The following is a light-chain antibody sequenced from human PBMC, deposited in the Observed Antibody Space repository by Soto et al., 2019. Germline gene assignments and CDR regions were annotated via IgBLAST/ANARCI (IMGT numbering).Light chain of an antibody. J-gene: IGLJ2*01. Sequence: QSVLTQPPSASGTPGQRVTISCSGSKSNIGGNTVNWYQQLPGTAPKLLIYSDDQRPSGVPDRFSGSKSGTSGSLAISGLQSEDEADYYCAAWDDSLNGVVFGGGTKVTVL. CDR3: AAWDDSLNGVV. CDR1: KSNIGGNT. V-gene: IGLV1-44*01. CDR2: SDD.